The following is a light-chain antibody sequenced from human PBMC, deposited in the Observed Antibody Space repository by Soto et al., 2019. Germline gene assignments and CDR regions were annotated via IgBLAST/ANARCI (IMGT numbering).Light chain of an antibody. V-gene: IGKV3-11*01. CDR1: QSVSSY. CDR2: DAS. J-gene: IGKJ5*01. Sequence: EIVLPKSPATLSLSPGERATLSCRASQSVSSYLAWYQQKPGQATRLLIYDASNRATGIPARFSGSGSGTDFTLTISGLEPEEFAVYYCQKRSNWLPTVGQGTRLEIK. CDR3: QKRSNWLPT.